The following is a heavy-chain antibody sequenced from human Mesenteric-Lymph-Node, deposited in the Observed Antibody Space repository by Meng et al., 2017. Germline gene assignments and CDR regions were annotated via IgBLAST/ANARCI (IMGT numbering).Heavy chain of an antibody. J-gene: IGHJ4*02. Sequence: QVQPQESGPGLVKPSETLSLTCTVSAASVDSGSYHWSWVRQPPGKGLEWIGKIYHSGITIYNPSLKSRVTMSVDNSKNQFSLKLNSMTAADTAVYYCARDPTGGEDHQRVWGQGTLVTASS. CDR2: IYHSGIT. D-gene: IGHD1-14*01. V-gene: IGHV4-39*07. CDR1: AASVDSGSYH. CDR3: ARDPTGGEDHQRV.